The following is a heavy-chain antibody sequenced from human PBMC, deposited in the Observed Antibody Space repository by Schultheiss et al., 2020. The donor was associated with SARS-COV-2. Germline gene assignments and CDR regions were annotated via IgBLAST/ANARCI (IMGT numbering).Heavy chain of an antibody. CDR1: GGSFSGYY. CDR3: ARRWEGYDFWSGYVGYYYYYMDV. CDR2: INHSGST. D-gene: IGHD3-3*01. J-gene: IGHJ6*03. V-gene: IGHV4-34*01. Sequence: SETLSLTCAVYGGSFSGYYWSWIRQPPGKGLEWIGEINHSGSTNYNPSLKSRVTISVDTSKNQFSLKLSSVTAADTAVYYCARRWEGYDFWSGYVGYYYYYMDVWGKGTTVTVSS.